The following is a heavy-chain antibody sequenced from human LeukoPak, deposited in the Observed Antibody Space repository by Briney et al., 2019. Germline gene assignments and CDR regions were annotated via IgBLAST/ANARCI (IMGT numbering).Heavy chain of an antibody. CDR1: GFTFSSYA. Sequence: PGGSLRLSCAASGFTFSSYAMSWVRQAPGKELEWVSAISGSGGSTYYADSVKGRFTISRDNSKNTLYLQMNSLRAEDTAVYYCAKGYYDSSGYPNWFDPWGQGTLVTVSS. CDR3: AKGYYDSSGYPNWFDP. J-gene: IGHJ5*02. V-gene: IGHV3-23*01. CDR2: ISGSGGST. D-gene: IGHD3-22*01.